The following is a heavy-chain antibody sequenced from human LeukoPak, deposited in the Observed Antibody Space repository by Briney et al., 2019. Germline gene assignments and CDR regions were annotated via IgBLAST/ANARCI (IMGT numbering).Heavy chain of an antibody. CDR3: AREAILGPYYDSSGYLNWFDP. Sequence: SETLSLTCTVSGYSISSGYYWGWIRQPPGKGLEWIGSIYHSGSTYYNPSLKSRVTISVDTSKNQFSLKLSSVTAADTAVYYCAREAILGPYYDSSGYLNWFDPWGQGTLVTVSS. J-gene: IGHJ5*02. D-gene: IGHD3-22*01. V-gene: IGHV4-38-2*02. CDR2: IYHSGST. CDR1: GYSISSGYY.